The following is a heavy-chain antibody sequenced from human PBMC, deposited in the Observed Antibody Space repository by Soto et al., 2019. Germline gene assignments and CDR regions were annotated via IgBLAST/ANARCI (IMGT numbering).Heavy chain of an antibody. V-gene: IGHV3-13*01. CDR1: GFTFSSYD. Sequence: EVQLVESGGGLVQPGGSLRLSCAASGFTFSSYDMHWVRQATGKGLEWVSAIGTAGDTYYPGSVKGRFTISRENAKNSLYLQMNSLRAGDTAVYYCARSEKWELRAAFDIWGQGTMVTVSS. D-gene: IGHD1-26*01. J-gene: IGHJ3*02. CDR3: ARSEKWELRAAFDI. CDR2: IGTAGDT.